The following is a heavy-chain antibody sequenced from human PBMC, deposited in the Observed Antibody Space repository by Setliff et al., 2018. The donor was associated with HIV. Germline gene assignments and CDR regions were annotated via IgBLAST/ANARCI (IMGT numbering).Heavy chain of an antibody. V-gene: IGHV4-39*01. Sequence: PSETLSLTCTVSGGSVYTASYYWAWVRQPPGKGLEWIGSFYFGRTTYYTPSLESRFTLFVATAKNQLSLKVTSVTAADTAIYYCARRRLVGYSFDYWGQGALVTVSA. J-gene: IGHJ4*02. CDR2: FYFGRTT. CDR3: ARRRLVGYSFDY. CDR1: GGSVYTASYY. D-gene: IGHD6-25*01.